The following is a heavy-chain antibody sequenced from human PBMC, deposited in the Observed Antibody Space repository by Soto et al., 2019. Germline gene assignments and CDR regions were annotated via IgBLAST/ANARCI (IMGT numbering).Heavy chain of an antibody. CDR1: GFTFSSYS. CDR2: ISSSSSTI. D-gene: IGHD2-15*01. CDR3: ARPPDCSGGSCYSEEHDAFDI. J-gene: IGHJ3*02. V-gene: IGHV3-48*01. Sequence: GGSLRLSCAASGFTFSSYSMNWVRQAPGKGLEWVSYISSSSSTIYYADSVKGRFTISRDNAKNSLYLQMNSLRAEDTAVYYCARPPDCSGGSCYSEEHDAFDIWGQGTMVTVSS.